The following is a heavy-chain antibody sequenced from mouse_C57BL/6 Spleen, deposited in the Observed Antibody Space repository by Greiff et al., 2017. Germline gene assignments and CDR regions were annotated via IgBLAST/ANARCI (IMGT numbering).Heavy chain of an antibody. CDR3: ARSAYYINAFDY. CDR1: GYTFTSYW. V-gene: IGHV1-55*01. D-gene: IGHD2-5*01. Sequence: QVQLQQPGAELVKPGASVKMSCKASGYTFTSYWITWVKQRPGQGLEWIGDIYPGSGSTNYNAKFKSKATLTVDTSSSTAYLQLSSLTSEDSAVYYCARSAYYINAFDYWGQGTTLTVSS. J-gene: IGHJ2*01. CDR2: IYPGSGST.